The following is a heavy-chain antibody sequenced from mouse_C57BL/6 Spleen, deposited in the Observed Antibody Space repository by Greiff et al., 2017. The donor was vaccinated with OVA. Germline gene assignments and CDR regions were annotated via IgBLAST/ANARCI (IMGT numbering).Heavy chain of an antibody. CDR2: IDPANGNT. V-gene: IGHV14-3*01. CDR3: AQGSPTVVAPFDY. J-gene: IGHJ2*01. Sequence: EVQLQESVAELVRPGASVKLSCTASGFNIKNTYMHWVKQRPEQGLEWIGRIDPANGNTKYAPKFQGKATITADTSSNTAYLQLSSLTSEDTAIYYCAQGSPTVVAPFDYWGQGTTLTVSS. D-gene: IGHD1-1*01. CDR1: GFNIKNTY.